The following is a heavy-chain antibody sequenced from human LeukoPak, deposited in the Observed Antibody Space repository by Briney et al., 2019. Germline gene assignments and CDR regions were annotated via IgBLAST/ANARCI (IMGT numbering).Heavy chain of an antibody. CDR2: ISYDGSNK. CDR1: GFTFSSYA. V-gene: IGHV3-30-3*01. CDR3: AREYRGEYYFAY. J-gene: IGHJ4*02. Sequence: GGSLRLSCAASGFTFSSYAMHWVRQAPGKGLEWVAVISYDGSNKYYADSVKGRFTISRDNARNTLFLQMSSLRAEDTAVYYCAREYRGEYYFAYWGQGTLVTVSS. D-gene: IGHD3-10*01.